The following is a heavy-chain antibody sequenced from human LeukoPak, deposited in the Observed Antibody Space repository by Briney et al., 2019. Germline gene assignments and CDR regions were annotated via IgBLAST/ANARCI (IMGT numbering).Heavy chain of an antibody. V-gene: IGHV3-23*01. J-gene: IGHJ5*02. D-gene: IGHD5-18*01. CDR2: ISGSGGST. Sequence: GGPLRLSCAASGFTFDDYAMHWVRQAPGKGLEWVSGISGSGGSTYYADSVKGRFTISRDNSKNTLYLQMNSLRAEDTAVYYCARGFGRRGYSYGPPGWFDPWGQGTPVTVSS. CDR1: GFTFDDYA. CDR3: ARGFGRRGYSYGPPGWFDP.